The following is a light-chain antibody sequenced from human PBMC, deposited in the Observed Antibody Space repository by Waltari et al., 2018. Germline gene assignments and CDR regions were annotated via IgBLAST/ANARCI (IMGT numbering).Light chain of an antibody. V-gene: IGLV1-36*01. J-gene: IGLJ2*01. Sequence: QSVLTQPPSVSEAPRQRVTISCSGSRSNIRNNAVSWYQQLPGKAPKLLIYYDDLLPSGVSDRFAGSKSGTSASLASSGLQSDDEADYYCAVWDDNLNGVVFGGGTKLTVL. CDR3: AVWDDNLNGVV. CDR2: YDD. CDR1: RSNIRNNA.